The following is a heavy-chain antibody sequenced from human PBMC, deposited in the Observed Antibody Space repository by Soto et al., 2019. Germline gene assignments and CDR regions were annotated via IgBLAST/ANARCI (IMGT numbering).Heavy chain of an antibody. CDR1: GFTFSSYA. J-gene: IGHJ4*02. D-gene: IGHD3-22*01. V-gene: IGHV3-30-3*01. CDR2: ISYDGSNK. CDR3: ARSPNYKIVVALFDY. Sequence: GGSLRLSCAASGFTFSSYAMHWARQAPGKGLEWVAVISYDGSNKYYADSVKGRFTISRDNSKNTLYLQMNSLRAEDTAVYYCARSPNYKIVVALFDYWGQGTLVTVSS.